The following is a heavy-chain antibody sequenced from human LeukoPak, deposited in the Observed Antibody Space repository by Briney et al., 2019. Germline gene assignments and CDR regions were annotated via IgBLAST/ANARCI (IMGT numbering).Heavy chain of an antibody. D-gene: IGHD4-23*01. V-gene: IGHV3-23*01. CDR2: ISGGGGGT. CDR1: GFTFSSYV. J-gene: IGHJ4*02. CDR3: AKRPNYGGNSGSYFDY. Sequence: GPTLRLSCAASGFTFSSYVMSWVRQAPGQGLEGVSAISGGGGGTYYADSVKGRFTISRDNSKNTLYLQMNSLRAEDTAVYYCAKRPNYGGNSGSYFDYWGQGTLVTVSS.